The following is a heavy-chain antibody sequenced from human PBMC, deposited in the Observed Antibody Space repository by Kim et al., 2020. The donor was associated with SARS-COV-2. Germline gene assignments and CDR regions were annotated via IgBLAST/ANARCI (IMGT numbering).Heavy chain of an antibody. J-gene: IGHJ4*02. CDR1: GFTFSSYA. Sequence: GGSLRLSCAASGFTFSSYAMHWVRQAPGKGLEWVAVISYDGSNKYYADSVKGRFTISRDNSKNTLYLQMNSLRAEDTAVYYCAREGIAVAGLGYWGQGTLVTVSS. D-gene: IGHD6-19*01. V-gene: IGHV3-30*04. CDR2: ISYDGSNK. CDR3: AREGIAVAGLGY.